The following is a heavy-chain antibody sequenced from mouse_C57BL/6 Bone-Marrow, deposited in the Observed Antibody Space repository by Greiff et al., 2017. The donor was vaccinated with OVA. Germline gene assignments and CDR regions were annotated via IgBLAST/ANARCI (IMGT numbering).Heavy chain of an antibody. CDR1: GYAFSSSW. D-gene: IGHD2-3*01. Sequence: QVQLKESGPELVKPGASVKISCKASGYAFSSSWMNWVKQRPGKGLEWIGRIFPGDGDTNYNGKFKGKATLTADKSSSTAYMQLSSLTSEDSAFYICARHEDGYCTSYFDYWGQGTTLTVSS. V-gene: IGHV1-82*01. CDR2: IFPGDGDT. J-gene: IGHJ2*01. CDR3: ARHEDGYCTSYFDY.